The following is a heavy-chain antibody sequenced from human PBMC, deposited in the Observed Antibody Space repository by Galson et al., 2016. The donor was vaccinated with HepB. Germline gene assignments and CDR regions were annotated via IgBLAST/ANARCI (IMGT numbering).Heavy chain of an antibody. Sequence: SLRLSCAASGFTFSSYSMNWVRQAPGKGLEWVSSISSSSSYIYYADSVKGRFTISRDNAKNSLYLQMNSLRAEDTAVYYCARAGDTAMVRPPFDYWGQGTLVTVSS. CDR3: ARAGDTAMVRPPFDY. CDR1: GFTFSSYS. CDR2: ISSSSSYI. D-gene: IGHD5-18*01. V-gene: IGHV3-21*06. J-gene: IGHJ4*02.